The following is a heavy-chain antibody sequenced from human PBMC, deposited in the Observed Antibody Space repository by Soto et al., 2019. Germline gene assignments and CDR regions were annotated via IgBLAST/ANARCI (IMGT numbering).Heavy chain of an antibody. Sequence: QTLSLTCAISGDSVSSNSAAWNWIRQSPSRGLEWLGRTYYRSKWYNDYAVSVKSRITINPDTSKNQFSLQLNSVTPEDTAVYYCARTRRIAATSAGYYYGMDVWGQGTTVTVSS. J-gene: IGHJ6*02. CDR2: TYYRSKWYN. V-gene: IGHV6-1*01. CDR1: GDSVSSNSAA. D-gene: IGHD6-13*01. CDR3: ARTRRIAATSAGYYYGMDV.